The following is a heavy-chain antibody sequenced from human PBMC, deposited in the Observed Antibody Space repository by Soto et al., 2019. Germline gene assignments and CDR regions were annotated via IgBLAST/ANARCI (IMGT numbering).Heavy chain of an antibody. CDR3: ARAPDIHLGAYYYYMDV. D-gene: IGHD3-16*01. CDR1: GFTFSSYS. Sequence: AGGSLRLSCAASGFTFSSYSMNWVRQAPGKGLEWVSYISSSSSTIYYADSVKGRFTISRDNAKNSLYLQMNSLRAEDTAVYYCARAPDIHLGAYYYYMDVWGKGTTVTVSS. J-gene: IGHJ6*03. CDR2: ISSSSSTI. V-gene: IGHV3-48*01.